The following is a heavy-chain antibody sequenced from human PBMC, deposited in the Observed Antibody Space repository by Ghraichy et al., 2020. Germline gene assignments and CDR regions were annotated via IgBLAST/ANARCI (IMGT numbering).Heavy chain of an antibody. Sequence: SETLSLTCTVSGGSISSYYWSWIRQPAGKGLEWIGRIYTSGSTNYNPSLKSRVTMSVDTSKNQFSLKLSSVTAADTAVYYCARDHCSGGSCYSRDPKNYFDYWGQGTLVTVSS. D-gene: IGHD2-15*01. V-gene: IGHV4-4*07. CDR2: IYTSGST. J-gene: IGHJ4*02. CDR3: ARDHCSGGSCYSRDPKNYFDY. CDR1: GGSISSYY.